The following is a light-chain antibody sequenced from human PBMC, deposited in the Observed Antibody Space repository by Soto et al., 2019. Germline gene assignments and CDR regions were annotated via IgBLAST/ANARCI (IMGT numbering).Light chain of an antibody. CDR3: SSYTGSITPVV. J-gene: IGLJ2*01. CDR1: SNDIGGYNY. CDR2: EVS. Sequence: QSALTQPASVSGSPGQSITISCAGTSNDIGGYNYVSWYQQHPGKAPKLMIYEVSHRPSGVSNRFSGSKSGNTASLTISGLQTEDEADYYCSSYTGSITPVVFGGGTQLTV. V-gene: IGLV2-14*01.